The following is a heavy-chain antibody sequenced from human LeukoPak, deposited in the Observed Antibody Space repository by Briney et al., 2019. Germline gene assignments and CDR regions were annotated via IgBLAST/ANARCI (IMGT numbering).Heavy chain of an antibody. CDR1: GYTFTGYY. J-gene: IGHJ4*02. V-gene: IGHV1-2*02. Sequence: ASVKVSCKPSGYTFTGYYMHWVRQVPGQGLEWMGWISPNTGATMYAQKFQGRVTLTRDTSIDTGYMELSSLRSDDTAVYYCARDRVGSGWPRPYYFEFWGQGSLVSVSS. D-gene: IGHD6-19*01. CDR2: ISPNTGAT. CDR3: ARDRVGSGWPRPYYFEF.